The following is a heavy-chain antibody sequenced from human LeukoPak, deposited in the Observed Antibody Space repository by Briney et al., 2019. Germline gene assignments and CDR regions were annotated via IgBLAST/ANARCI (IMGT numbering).Heavy chain of an antibody. D-gene: IGHD5-18*01. CDR1: YSGFTFTNYW. CDR3: ARGYPTHAFDI. CDR2: IRQDGSDK. V-gene: IGHV3-7*01. J-gene: IGHJ3*02. Sequence: GGSLRLSCAASYSGFTFTNYWLNWVRQAPGKGLEWVANIRQDGSDKYYVDSVKGRFTISRDNAKNSLYLQMNSLRAEDTAVYYCARGYPTHAFDIWGQGTMVTVSS.